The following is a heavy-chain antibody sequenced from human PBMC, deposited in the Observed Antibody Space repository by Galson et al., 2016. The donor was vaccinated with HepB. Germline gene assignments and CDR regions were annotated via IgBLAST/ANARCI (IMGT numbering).Heavy chain of an antibody. J-gene: IGHJ6*02. CDR3: STTGYAGSRWWYHGMDV. CDR1: GFTFNNAW. CDR2: IKDGGETT. D-gene: IGHD2-15*01. V-gene: IGHV3-15*01. Sequence: SLRLSCAASGFTFNNAWLSWVRQAPGKGLEWLGLIKDGGETTDYAAPAKGRFTISRDDSINTVFLQMNSLKTEDTAIYYCSTTGYAGSRWWYHGMDVWGQGTTVTVAS.